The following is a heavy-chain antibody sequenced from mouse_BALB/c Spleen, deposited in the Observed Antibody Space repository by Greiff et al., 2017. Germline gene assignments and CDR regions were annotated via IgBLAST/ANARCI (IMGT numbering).Heavy chain of an antibody. V-gene: IGHV1-4*01. D-gene: IGHD3-3*01. CDR2: INPSSGYT. Sequence: QVQLKESGAELARPGASVKMSCKASGYTFTSYTMHWVKQRPGQGLEWIGYINPSSGYTNYNQKFKDKATLTADKSSSTAYMQLSSLTSEDSAVYYCARSRGRDNYAMDYWGQGTSVTVSS. CDR1: GYTFTSYT. CDR3: ARSRGRDNYAMDY. J-gene: IGHJ4*01.